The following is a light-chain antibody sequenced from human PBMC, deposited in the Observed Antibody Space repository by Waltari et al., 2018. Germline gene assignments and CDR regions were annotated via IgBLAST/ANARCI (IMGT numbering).Light chain of an antibody. CDR3: LQVSNFPIT. J-gene: IGKJ5*01. CDR1: QDISRY. Sequence: DIQMTQSPSSVSASLADRVTITCRASQDISRYLAWYQQTPGRSPKLLIFDTSSLQSGVPSRFSGSGSGTDFTLTISSLQPEDFATYYCLQVSNFPITFGQGTRLEIK. CDR2: DTS. V-gene: IGKV1D-12*01.